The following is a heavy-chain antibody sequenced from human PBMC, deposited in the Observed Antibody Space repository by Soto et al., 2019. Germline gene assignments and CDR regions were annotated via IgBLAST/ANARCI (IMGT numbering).Heavy chain of an antibody. V-gene: IGHV4-34*01. D-gene: IGHD4-4*01. J-gene: IGHJ6*03. CDR3: ARERSNHYYYYYYMDV. CDR2: INHSGST. CDR1: GGSFSGYY. Sequence: SETLSLTCAVYGGSFSGYYWSWIRQPPGKGLEWIGEINHSGSTNYNPSLKSRVTISVDTSKNQFSLKLSSVTAADTAVYYCARERSNHYYYYYYMDVWGKGTTVTVSS.